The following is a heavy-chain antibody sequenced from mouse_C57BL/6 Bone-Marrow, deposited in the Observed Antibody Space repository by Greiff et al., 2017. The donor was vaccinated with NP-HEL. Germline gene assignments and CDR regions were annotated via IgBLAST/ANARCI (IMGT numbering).Heavy chain of an antibody. D-gene: IGHD1-1*02. V-gene: IGHV1-15*01. Sequence: VQLQQSGAELVRPGASVTLSCKASGYTFTDYEMHWVKQTPVHGLEWIGAIDPETGGTAYNQKFKGKAILTADKSSSTAYMKLRSLTSEDTAVYYCTRPTYYGGEGCYFDYWGQGTTLTVSS. J-gene: IGHJ2*01. CDR3: TRPTYYGGEGCYFDY. CDR2: IDPETGGT. CDR1: GYTFTDYE.